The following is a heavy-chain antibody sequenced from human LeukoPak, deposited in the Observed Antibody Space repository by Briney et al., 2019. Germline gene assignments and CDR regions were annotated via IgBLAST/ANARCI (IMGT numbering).Heavy chain of an antibody. D-gene: IGHD6-19*01. CDR3: ARDRIAVAGTFDY. CDR2: IIPILGIA. CDR1: GGTFISYA. J-gene: IGHJ4*02. V-gene: IGHV1-69*04. Sequence: GASVKVSCKASGGTFISYAISWVRQAPGQGLEWMGRIIPILGIANYAQKFQGRVTITADKSTSTAYMELSSLRSEDRAVYYCARDRIAVAGTFDYWGQGTLVTVSS.